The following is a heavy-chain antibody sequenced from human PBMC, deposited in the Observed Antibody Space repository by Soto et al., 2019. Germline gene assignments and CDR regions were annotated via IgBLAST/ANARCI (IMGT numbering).Heavy chain of an antibody. CDR1: GYSFTTYW. V-gene: IGHV5-51*03. CDR2: IYPGDSDA. D-gene: IGHD2-21*01. Sequence: PRESLKISCKGSGYSFTTYWIAWMRQMRGRGLEWRGIIYPGDSDARYSPSFQGPVTISADKSITTAYLQWSSLKASATAMYYCPRRVGEKPLLDYWHFDLSGRGTLVTLSS. CDR3: PRRVGEKPLLDYWHFDL. J-gene: IGHJ2*01.